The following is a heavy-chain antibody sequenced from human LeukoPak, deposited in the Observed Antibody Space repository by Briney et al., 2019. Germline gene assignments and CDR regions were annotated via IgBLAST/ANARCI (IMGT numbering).Heavy chain of an antibody. CDR1: GFTFSSYA. V-gene: IGHV3-23*01. CDR3: AKDLYYYDSSGYYYGLFDY. D-gene: IGHD3-22*01. J-gene: IGHJ4*02. Sequence: QTGGSLRLSCAASGFTFSSYAMSWVRKAPGKGLEWVSAISGSGGSTYYADSVKGRFTISRDNSKNTLYLQMNSLRAEDTAVYYCAKDLYYYDSSGYYYGLFDYWGQGTLVTVSS. CDR2: ISGSGGST.